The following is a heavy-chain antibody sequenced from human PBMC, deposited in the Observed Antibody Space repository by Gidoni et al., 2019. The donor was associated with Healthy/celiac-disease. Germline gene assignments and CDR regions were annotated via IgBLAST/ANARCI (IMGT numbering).Heavy chain of an antibody. CDR2: ISGSGGST. CDR3: AKDFRAVAGTDFDY. J-gene: IGHJ4*02. V-gene: IGHV3-23*01. Sequence: EVQMLESGGGLVQPGGSLRLSCAACGFTFRRYAMSWVRQASGKGLEWVSAISGSGGSTYYADSVKGRFTISRDNSKNTLYLQMNSLRAEDTAVYYCAKDFRAVAGTDFDYWGQGTLVTVSS. D-gene: IGHD6-19*01. CDR1: GFTFRRYA.